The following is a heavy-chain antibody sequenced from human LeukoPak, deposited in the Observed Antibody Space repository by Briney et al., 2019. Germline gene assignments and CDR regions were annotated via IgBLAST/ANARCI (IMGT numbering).Heavy chain of an antibody. CDR1: GFTFSSYA. Sequence: QTGGSLRLSCAASGFTFSSYAMHWVRRAPGKGLEWVALISYDGSNRYYADSVKGRFTISRDNSNNMLFLQMNSLRAEDTAVYYCAREVVDYVWGSYRPRVFDYWGQGTLVTVSS. J-gene: IGHJ4*02. CDR2: ISYDGSNR. D-gene: IGHD3-16*02. V-gene: IGHV3-30-3*01. CDR3: AREVVDYVWGSYRPRVFDY.